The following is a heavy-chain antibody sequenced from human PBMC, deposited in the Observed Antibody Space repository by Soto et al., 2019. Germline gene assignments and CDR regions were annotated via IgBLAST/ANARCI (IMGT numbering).Heavy chain of an antibody. V-gene: IGHV3-30-3*01. CDR3: ARDRGLGDIVLVPAEKPDRGPDYYYGMDV. Sequence: PGGSLRLSCAASGFTFSSYAMLWVRQAPGKGLEWVAVISYDGSNKYYADSVKGRFTISRDNSKNTLYLQMNSLRAEDTAVYYCARDRGLGDIVLVPAEKPDRGPDYYYGMDVWGQGTTVTVSS. D-gene: IGHD2-2*01. J-gene: IGHJ6*02. CDR2: ISYDGSNK. CDR1: GFTFSSYA.